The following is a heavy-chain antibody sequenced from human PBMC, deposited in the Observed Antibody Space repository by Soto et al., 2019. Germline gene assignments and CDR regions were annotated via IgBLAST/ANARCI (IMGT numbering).Heavy chain of an antibody. CDR3: ARKGDRYCSGGSCHSGLDY. D-gene: IGHD2-15*01. J-gene: IGHJ4*02. V-gene: IGHV4-4*02. Sequence: QVQLQESGPGLVKPSGTLSLTCAVSSGSISSSNWWSWVRQPPGKGLEWIGEIYHSGSTNSNPSLKSRVTISVDNSKKQFSLKMSSVTAADTAVYYCARKGDRYCSGGSCHSGLDYWGQGTLVTVSS. CDR2: IYHSGST. CDR1: SGSISSSNW.